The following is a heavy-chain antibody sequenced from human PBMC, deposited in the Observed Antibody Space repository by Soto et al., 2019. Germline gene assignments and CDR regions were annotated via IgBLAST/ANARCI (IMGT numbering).Heavy chain of an antibody. CDR2: ISGDSVNI. D-gene: IGHD2-21*01. CDR3: AKAKEFPTRAFDY. V-gene: IGHV3-23*01. Sequence: GGSLRLSCAASGFTFSSYSMSWVRQAPGKGLEWVSIISGDSVNIYYADSVKGRFTISRDNSKNTLYLQMNSLRAEDTAVYYCAKAKEFPTRAFDYWGQGTLVTVSS. J-gene: IGHJ4*02. CDR1: GFTFSSYS.